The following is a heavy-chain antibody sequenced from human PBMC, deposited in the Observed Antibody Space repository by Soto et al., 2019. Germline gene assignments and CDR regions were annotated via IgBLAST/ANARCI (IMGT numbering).Heavy chain of an antibody. V-gene: IGHV4-34*01. CDR2: INHSGST. D-gene: IGHD3-9*01. CDR3: ARVLRYFDWFGGIDY. CDR1: GGSFSGYY. J-gene: IGHJ4*02. Sequence: SDTLSLTCAVYGGSFSGYYWSWIRQPPGKGLEWIGEINHSGSTNYNPSLKSRVTISVDTSKNQFSLKLSSVTAADTAVYYCARVLRYFDWFGGIDYWGQGTLVTVSS.